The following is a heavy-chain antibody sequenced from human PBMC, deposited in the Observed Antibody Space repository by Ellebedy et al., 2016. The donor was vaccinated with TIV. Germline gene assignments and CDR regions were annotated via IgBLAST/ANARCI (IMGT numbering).Heavy chain of an antibody. V-gene: IGHV3-7*01. CDR1: GFNFRRYW. J-gene: IGHJ5*02. Sequence: GGSLRLSCAASGFNFRRYWMTWVRQAPGKGLEWVAKIRQEGDEIYYVESVKGRFTISRDNAKNSLFLQMNSLRFEDTAVYYCARRASYGDYAVQVNPWFDPWGQGTLVTVSS. CDR3: ARRASYGDYAVQVNPWFDP. CDR2: IRQEGDEI. D-gene: IGHD4-17*01.